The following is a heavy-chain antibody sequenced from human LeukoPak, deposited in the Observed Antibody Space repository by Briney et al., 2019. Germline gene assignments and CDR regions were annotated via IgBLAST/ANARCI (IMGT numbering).Heavy chain of an antibody. J-gene: IGHJ4*02. CDR1: GSSFTSSDYA. CDR3: ARGRGGSIVILVPYFDY. Sequence: GSSVTVSRMPSGSSFTSSDYAIVGVPQAPGQGLEWLGGIIPVFERPDYAPKFQGRLTISTDESPNTAYIQLSNLTSEGPAVCFFARGRGGSIVILVPYFDYWGQGTVVSVSS. D-gene: IGHD3-16*02. V-gene: IGHV1-69*05. CDR2: IIPVFERP.